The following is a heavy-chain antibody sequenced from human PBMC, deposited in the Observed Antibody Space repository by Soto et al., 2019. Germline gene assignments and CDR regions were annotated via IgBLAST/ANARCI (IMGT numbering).Heavy chain of an antibody. V-gene: IGHV4-31*02. CDR3: ARALVTDYNSRDYHYYFAMDV. J-gene: IGHJ6*02. D-gene: IGHD3-22*01. CDR1: GGPVSGDDLY. CDR2: VYHTGTT. Sequence: HLQESGPGLVKPLQTLSLTCVVSGGPVSGDDLYWSWIRHLPGKGLEWIANVYHTGTTYYNPSLKSRVSMSVDTSQNQFSLILASVTAADTAVYYCARALVTDYNSRDYHYYFAMDVWGQGTSVTVSS.